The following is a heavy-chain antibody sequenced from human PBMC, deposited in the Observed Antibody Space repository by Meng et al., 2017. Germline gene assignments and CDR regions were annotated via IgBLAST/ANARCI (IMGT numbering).Heavy chain of an antibody. Sequence: QVQLQESGPGLVKPSQTLSLTCTEPGGSISSGHYYWSWIRQPPGKGLEWIGYIYYSGSTHYNPSLKSRVIISLDTSKNQFSLKLSSVTAADTAVYYCARRGADYGAFDPWGQGTLVTVSS. CDR2: IYYSGST. D-gene: IGHD4/OR15-4a*01. CDR3: ARRGADYGAFDP. CDR1: GGSISSGHYY. V-gene: IGHV4-30-4*01. J-gene: IGHJ5*02.